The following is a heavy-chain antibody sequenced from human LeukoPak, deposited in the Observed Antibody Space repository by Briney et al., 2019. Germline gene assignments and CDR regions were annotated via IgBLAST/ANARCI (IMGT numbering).Heavy chain of an antibody. CDR1: GGTFSSYA. CDR2: ISAYNGNT. D-gene: IGHD5-18*01. V-gene: IGHV1-18*01. CDR3: ARDSRYSYGYGSDY. J-gene: IGHJ4*02. Sequence: ASVKVSCTASGGTFSSYAISWVRQAPGQGLEWMGWISAYNGNTNYAQKLQGRVTMTTDTSTSTAYMELRSLRSDDTAVYYCARDSRYSYGYGSDYWGQGTLVTVSS.